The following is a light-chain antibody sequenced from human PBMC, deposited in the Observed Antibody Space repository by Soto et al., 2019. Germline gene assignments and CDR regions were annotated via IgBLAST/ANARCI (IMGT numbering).Light chain of an antibody. Sequence: EIVLTQSPGTLSLSPGERATLSCRASQSVSSSYLAWYQQKPGQAPELLIYGASSRATGIPDRFSGSGSGTDFTLTISRLEPEDFAVYYCQQYGSSPWTFGQGTKVEIK. J-gene: IGKJ1*01. CDR3: QQYGSSPWT. CDR2: GAS. V-gene: IGKV3-20*01. CDR1: QSVSSSY.